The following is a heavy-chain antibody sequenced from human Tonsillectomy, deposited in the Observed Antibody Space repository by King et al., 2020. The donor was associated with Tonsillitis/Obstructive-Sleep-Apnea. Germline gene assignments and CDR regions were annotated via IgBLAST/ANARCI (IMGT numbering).Heavy chain of an antibody. Sequence: VQLQQSGPGLVKPSQTLSLTCAISGDSVSGNSAAWNWIRQSPSRGLEWLGRTYYRSKWYNDYAVSVKSRITITPDTSKNQFSLQLNSVTPEDTAVYYCAEDAVPRGNYGTVNYSYCYMDVWGKGTPVTVSS. V-gene: IGHV6-1*01. J-gene: IGHJ6*03. CDR2: TYYRSKWYN. CDR1: GDSVSGNSAA. D-gene: IGHD1-7*01. CDR3: AEDAVPRGNYGTVNYSYCYMDV.